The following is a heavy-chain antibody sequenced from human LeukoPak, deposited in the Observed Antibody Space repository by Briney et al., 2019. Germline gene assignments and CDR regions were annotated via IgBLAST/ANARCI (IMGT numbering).Heavy chain of an antibody. D-gene: IGHD1-26*01. Sequence: SETLSLTCTVSGGSISSSSYYWGWIRQPPGKGLEWIGSIYYSGSTYYNPSLKSRVTISVDTSKNQFSLKLSSVTAADTAVYYCARGVEGGSYPYYHFGLDVWGQGTTVTVSS. CDR2: IYYSGST. J-gene: IGHJ6*02. CDR1: GGSISSSSYY. CDR3: ARGVEGGSYPYYHFGLDV. V-gene: IGHV4-39*07.